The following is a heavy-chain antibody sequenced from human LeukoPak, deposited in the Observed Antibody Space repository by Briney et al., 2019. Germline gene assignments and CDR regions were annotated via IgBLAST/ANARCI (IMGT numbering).Heavy chain of an antibody. V-gene: IGHV3-30-3*01. CDR3: ARVGSWYAQGFDY. CDR2: ISYDGSNK. Sequence: PGGSLRLSCAASGFTFSSYAMHWVRQAPGKGLEWVAVISYDGSNKYYADSVKGRFTISRDNSKNTLYLQMNSLRAEDTAVYYCARVGSWYAQGFDYWGQGTLVTVSS. CDR1: GFTFSSYA. D-gene: IGHD6-13*01. J-gene: IGHJ4*02.